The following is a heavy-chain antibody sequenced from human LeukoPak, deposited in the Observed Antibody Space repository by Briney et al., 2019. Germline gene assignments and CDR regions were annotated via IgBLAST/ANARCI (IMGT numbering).Heavy chain of an antibody. V-gene: IGHV4-34*01. Sequence: SETLSLTCTVSGGSISSYYWGWIRQPPGKGLEWIGEINHSGSTNYNPSLKSRVTISVDTSKNQFSLKLSSVTAADTAVYYCARGGGDSFYMDVWGKGTTVTVSS. CDR1: GGSISSYY. J-gene: IGHJ6*03. CDR2: INHSGST. CDR3: ARGGGDSFYMDV. D-gene: IGHD2-21*01.